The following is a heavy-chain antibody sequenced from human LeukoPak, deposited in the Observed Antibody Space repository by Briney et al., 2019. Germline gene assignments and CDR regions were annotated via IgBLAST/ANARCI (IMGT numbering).Heavy chain of an antibody. Sequence: SGTLSLTCGVSGGSVTTTNWWTWVRQPPGKGLEWIGEVHLDGRTNYNPSVTSRLTLSVDLSENHISLKMTCVTAADTAVYYCAREGGYYRSLDYSGPGTLVTVSS. CDR1: GGSVTTTNW. CDR2: VHLDGRT. J-gene: IGHJ4*02. CDR3: AREGGYYRSLDY. V-gene: IGHV4-4*02. D-gene: IGHD3-22*01.